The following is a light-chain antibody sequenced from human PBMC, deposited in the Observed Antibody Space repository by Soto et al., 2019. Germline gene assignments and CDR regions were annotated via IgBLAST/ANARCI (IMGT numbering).Light chain of an antibody. Sequence: DIQMTQSPSSLPASVGDRVTITCQASQDISNYLNWYQQKPGKAPKLLIYDASNLETGVPSRFSGSGSGTDFTFTISSLQPEDIETYYCQQYDNLQLTFGGGTKVDI. CDR3: QQYDNLQLT. J-gene: IGKJ4*01. V-gene: IGKV1-33*01. CDR1: QDISNY. CDR2: DAS.